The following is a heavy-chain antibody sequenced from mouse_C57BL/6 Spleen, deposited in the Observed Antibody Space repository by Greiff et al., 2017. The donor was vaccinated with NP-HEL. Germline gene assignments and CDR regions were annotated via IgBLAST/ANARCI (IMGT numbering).Heavy chain of an antibody. CDR1: GYNITSTD. CDR3: ARSTVVASYYAMDY. CDR2: IDPANGNT. J-gene: IGHJ4*01. V-gene: IGHV14-3*01. D-gene: IGHD1-1*01. Sequence: EVQVVESVAELVRPGASVKLSCTASGYNITSTDMNWVKQRPEQGLEWIGRIDPANGNTKYSPKFQGKATITADTSSNTAYLQLSSLTSEDTAIYYCARSTVVASYYAMDYWGQGTSVTVSS.